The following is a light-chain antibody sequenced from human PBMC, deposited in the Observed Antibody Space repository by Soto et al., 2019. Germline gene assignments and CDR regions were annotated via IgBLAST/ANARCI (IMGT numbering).Light chain of an antibody. V-gene: IGLV1-47*01. CDR2: RNN. CDR1: SSNIGSNY. Sequence: QPVLTQPPSASGTPGQRVTISCSGSSSNIGSNYVYWYQKLPGTAPKLLIYRNNQRPSGVPDRFSGSKSGTSVSLAISGLRSGDEADYFCAAWDDSLSGVVFGGGTKVTVL. J-gene: IGLJ2*01. CDR3: AAWDDSLSGVV.